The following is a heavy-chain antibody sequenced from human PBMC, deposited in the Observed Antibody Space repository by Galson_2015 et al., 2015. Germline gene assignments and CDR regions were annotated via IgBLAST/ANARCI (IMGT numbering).Heavy chain of an antibody. CDR2: ISAYNGNT. CDR3: ARDDGGNPYYYYYGMDV. D-gene: IGHD4-23*01. J-gene: IGHJ6*02. V-gene: IGHV1-18*01. Sequence: SVKVSCKASGYTLTSYGISWVRQAPGQGLEWMGWISAYNGNTNYAQKLQGRVTMTTDTSTSTAYMELRSLRSDDTAVYYCARDDGGNPYYYYYGMDVWGQGTTVTVSS. CDR1: GYTLTSYG.